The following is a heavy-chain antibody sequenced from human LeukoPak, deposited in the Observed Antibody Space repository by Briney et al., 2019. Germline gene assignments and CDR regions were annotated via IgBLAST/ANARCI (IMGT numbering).Heavy chain of an antibody. D-gene: IGHD3-10*01. CDR3: ARSELGYNYHYMDV. V-gene: IGHV3-74*01. J-gene: IGHJ6*03. CDR1: GFTFSNYW. Sequence: QTGGSLRLSCAASGFTFSNYWMHWVRQTPGKGLVWVSRINSDASVTTYADSVKGRFTISRDNAKNTLYLQMNSLRAEDTAVYYCARSELGYNYHYMDVWGKGTTVTISS. CDR2: INSDASVT.